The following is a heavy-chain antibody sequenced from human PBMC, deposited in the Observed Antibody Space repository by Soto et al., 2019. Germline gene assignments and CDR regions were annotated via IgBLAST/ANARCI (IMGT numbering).Heavy chain of an antibody. CDR2: ISYDGSNK. Sequence: PGGSLRLSCAASGFTFSSYGMHWVRQAPGKGLEWVAVISYDGSNKYYADSVKGRFTISRDNSKNTLYLQMNSLRAEDTAVYYCAKDQRRFLEWQYYYYGMDVWGQGTTVTVSS. D-gene: IGHD3-3*01. CDR3: AKDQRRFLEWQYYYYGMDV. V-gene: IGHV3-30*18. J-gene: IGHJ6*02. CDR1: GFTFSSYG.